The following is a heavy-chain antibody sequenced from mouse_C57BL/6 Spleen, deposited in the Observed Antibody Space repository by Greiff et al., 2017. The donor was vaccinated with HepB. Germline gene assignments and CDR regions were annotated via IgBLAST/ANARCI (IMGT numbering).Heavy chain of an antibody. CDR3: ARESSGDVGFAY. J-gene: IGHJ3*01. CDR2: INPNYGST. CDR1: GYSFPDYN. V-gene: IGHV1-39*01. D-gene: IGHD3-2*02. Sequence: EVQLQQSGPELVKPGASVKISCKASGYSFPDYNMNWVKQSNGKSLEWIGVINPNYGSTTYNQKFKGKATLTVDQSSRPAYMQLNSLTSEDSAVYYWARESSGDVGFAYWGQGTLVTVSA.